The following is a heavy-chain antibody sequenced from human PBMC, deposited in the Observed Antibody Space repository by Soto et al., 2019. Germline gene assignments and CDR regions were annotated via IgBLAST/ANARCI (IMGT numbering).Heavy chain of an antibody. V-gene: IGHV4-34*01. CDR1: DGSFSGYY. D-gene: IGHD3-16*02. Sequence: QVQLQQWGAGLLKPSETLSLTCAVYDGSFSGYYWSWIRQPPGKGLEWIGEINHSGSTTYNLSLKSRATISADTSKDQFSLRLSSVIAADTAVYYCARGSFRHFDNWGQGTLVTVSS. CDR2: INHSGST. J-gene: IGHJ4*02. CDR3: ARGSFRHFDN.